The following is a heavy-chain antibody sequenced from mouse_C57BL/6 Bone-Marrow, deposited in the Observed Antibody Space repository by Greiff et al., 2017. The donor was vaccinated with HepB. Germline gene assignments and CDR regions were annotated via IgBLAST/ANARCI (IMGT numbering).Heavy chain of an antibody. CDR1: GFTFSDYG. Sequence: DVQLVESGGGLVQPGGSLKLSCAASGFTFSDYGMAWVRQAPRKGPEWVAFISNLAYSIYYADTVTGRFTISRENAKNTLYLEMSSLRSEDTAMYYCARRGSSYWYFDVWGTGTTVTVSS. D-gene: IGHD1-1*01. CDR3: ARRGSSYWYFDV. J-gene: IGHJ1*03. CDR2: ISNLAYSI. V-gene: IGHV5-15*04.